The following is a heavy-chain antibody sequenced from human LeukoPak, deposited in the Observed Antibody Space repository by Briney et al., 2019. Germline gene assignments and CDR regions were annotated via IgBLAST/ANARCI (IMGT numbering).Heavy chain of an antibody. CDR2: IYYSGST. CDR1: GGSISSSSYY. J-gene: IGHJ6*03. Sequence: PSETLSLTCTVSGGSISSSSYYWGWIRQPPGKGLEWIGSIYYSGSTYYNPSLKSRVTISVDTSKNQFSLKLSSVTAADTAVYYCARASYCSGGSCPYYYYYYMDVWGKGTTVTVSS. V-gene: IGHV4-39*07. CDR3: ARASYCSGGSCPYYYYYYMDV. D-gene: IGHD2-15*01.